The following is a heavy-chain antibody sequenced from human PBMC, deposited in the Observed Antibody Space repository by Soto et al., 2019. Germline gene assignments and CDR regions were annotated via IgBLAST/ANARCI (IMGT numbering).Heavy chain of an antibody. CDR1: GFTFSSYG. CDR3: AKEHRYCSGGSCWTYYFDY. V-gene: IGHV3-30*18. J-gene: IGHJ4*02. CDR2: ISYDGSNK. D-gene: IGHD2-15*01. Sequence: GGSLRLSCAASGFTFSSYGMHWVRQAPGKGLEWVAVISYDGSNKYYADSVKGRFTISRDNSKNTLYLQMNSLRAEDTAVYYCAKEHRYCSGGSCWTYYFDYWGQGTLVTVSS.